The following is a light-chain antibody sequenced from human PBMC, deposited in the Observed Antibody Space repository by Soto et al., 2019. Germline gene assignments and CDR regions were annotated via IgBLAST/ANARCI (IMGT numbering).Light chain of an antibody. V-gene: IGKV1-5*01. CDR2: DGS. Sequence: DIQLTQSPSSLSASVGDRVTNTCRASQSLSTWLAWYQQKPGKAPKFLIFDGSSLQSGVPSRFSGSGSGTEFTLTISSLQPDDFATYYCQQYSSFSSFGQGTKVDIK. J-gene: IGKJ1*01. CDR3: QQYSSFSS. CDR1: QSLSTW.